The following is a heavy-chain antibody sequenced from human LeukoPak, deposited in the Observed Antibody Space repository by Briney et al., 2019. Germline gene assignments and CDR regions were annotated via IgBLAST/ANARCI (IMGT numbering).Heavy chain of an antibody. J-gene: IGHJ6*03. CDR2: ISSSSSYI. D-gene: IGHD2-2*01. V-gene: IGHV3-21*01. CDR3: AREHCSSTSCYVYYYYYMDV. Sequence: GSLRLSCAASGFTFSSYSMNWVRQAPGKGLEWVSSISSSSSYIYYADSVKGRFTISRDNAKNSLYLQMNSLRAEDTAVYYCAREHCSSTSCYVYYYYYMDVWGKGTTVTASS. CDR1: GFTFSSYS.